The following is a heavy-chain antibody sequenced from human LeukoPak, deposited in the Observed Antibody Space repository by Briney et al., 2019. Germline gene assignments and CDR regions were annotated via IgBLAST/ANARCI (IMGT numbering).Heavy chain of an antibody. CDR3: ARGPRRVNWFHP. CDR1: GYTFTSYD. J-gene: IGHJ5*02. CDR2: MNPNSGNT. V-gene: IGHV1-8*03. Sequence: GASVKVSCKASGYTFTSYDINWVRQASGRGLEWMGWMNPNSGNTGYAQKFQGRVTITRNTSISTAYMELSSPRSEDTAVYYCARGPRRVNWFHPWGQGTLVTVSS.